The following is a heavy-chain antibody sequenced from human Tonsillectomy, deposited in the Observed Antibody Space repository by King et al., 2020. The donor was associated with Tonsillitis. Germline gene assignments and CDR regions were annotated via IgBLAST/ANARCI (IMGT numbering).Heavy chain of an antibody. CDR3: TREPHIGFDY. Sequence: VQLVESGGGVVQPGRSLRLSCAASGFTFSSYAMHWVRQTPGKGLEWVTIISYDGSNKYYADSVKGRFTISRDNSKNTLYLQMNSLRVEETAVYYCTREPHIGFDYWGQGTLVTVSS. CDR1: GFTFSSYA. V-gene: IGHV3-30*04. CDR2: ISYDGSNK. J-gene: IGHJ4*02.